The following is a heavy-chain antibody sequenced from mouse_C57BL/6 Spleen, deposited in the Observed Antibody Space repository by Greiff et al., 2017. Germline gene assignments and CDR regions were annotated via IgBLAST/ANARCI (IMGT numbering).Heavy chain of an antibody. V-gene: IGHV2-2*01. J-gene: IGHJ4*01. Sequence: VQGVESGPGLVQPSQCLSITCTVSGFSLTSYGVHWVRQSPGKGLEWLGVIWSGGSTDYNAAFISRLSISKDDSKCQVFFKMNSRQADDTAIYYGARKPDGYYAMYYWGQGTSVTVSS. CDR2: IWSGGST. D-gene: IGHD2-3*01. CDR1: GFSLTSYG. CDR3: ARKPDGYYAMYY.